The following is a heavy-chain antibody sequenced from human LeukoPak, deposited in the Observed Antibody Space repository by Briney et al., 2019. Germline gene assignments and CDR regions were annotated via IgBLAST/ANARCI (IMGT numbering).Heavy chain of an antibody. J-gene: IGHJ4*02. CDR3: AKVRLRFLEWLDFDY. D-gene: IGHD3-3*01. CDR1: GFTFSSYA. V-gene: IGHV3-23*01. Sequence: GGSLRLSCAASGFTFSSYAMSWVRQAPGKGLEWVSAISGSGGSTYYADSVKGRFTISRDNSKNTLYLQMNSLRAEDTAVYYCAKVRLRFLEWLDFDYWGQGTLVTVSS. CDR2: ISGSGGST.